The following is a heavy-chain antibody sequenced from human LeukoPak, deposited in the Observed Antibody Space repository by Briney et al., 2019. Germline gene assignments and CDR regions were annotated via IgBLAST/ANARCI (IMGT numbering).Heavy chain of an antibody. J-gene: IGHJ4*02. CDR2: ISGSGGYT. V-gene: IGHV3-23*01. D-gene: IGHD3-10*01. Sequence: PGGSLRLSCAASGSTFSTYAMSWVRQAPGKGLEWVSAISGSGGYTYYADSVKGRFTISRDNSKNTLYLEMNSLRAEDTAVYYCAKEVYYYGSGSYYSANYIDYWGQGTLVTVSS. CDR3: AKEVYYYGSGSYYSANYIDY. CDR1: GSTFSTYA.